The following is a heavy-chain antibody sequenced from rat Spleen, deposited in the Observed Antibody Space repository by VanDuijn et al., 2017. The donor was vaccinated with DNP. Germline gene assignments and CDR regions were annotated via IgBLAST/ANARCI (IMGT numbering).Heavy chain of an antibody. CDR1: GFTFRNNN. V-gene: IGHV5-7*01. J-gene: IGHJ3*01. CDR3: ARHWGSYWFAY. Sequence: EVQLVESGGGLVQPERSLKLSCAASGFTFRNNNMAWVRQALKKGLEWVATISYDGSSTYYRDSVKGRFTISRDNVKNTLYLQMDSLRSEDTATYYCARHWGSYWFAYWGQGTLVTVSS. D-gene: IGHD4-6*01. CDR2: ISYDGSST.